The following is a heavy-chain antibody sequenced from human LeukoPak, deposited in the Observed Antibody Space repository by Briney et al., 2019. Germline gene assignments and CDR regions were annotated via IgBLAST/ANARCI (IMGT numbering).Heavy chain of an antibody. CDR2: ISGSGGST. J-gene: IGHJ4*02. CDR3: AKRGVVIRVILVGFHKEAYYFDS. Sequence: AGGSLRLSCAVSGITLSNYGMSWVRQTPRQGLEWVAGISGSGGSTSYADSVKGRFTISRDNPKNTLYLQMNSLRAEDTAVYFCAKRGVVIRVILVGFHKEAYYFDSWGQGALVTVSS. V-gene: IGHV3-23*01. D-gene: IGHD3-22*01. CDR1: GITLSNYG.